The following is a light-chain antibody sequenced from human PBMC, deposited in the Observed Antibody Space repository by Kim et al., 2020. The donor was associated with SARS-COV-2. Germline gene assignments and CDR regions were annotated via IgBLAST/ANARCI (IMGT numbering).Light chain of an antibody. CDR3: QQYRSYPWT. CDR2: AAS. Sequence: ASVGDRVTITCRASRSIAGLLTWYQQKPGKAPKLLIYAASTLKSGVPSRFTGSGSGTEFTLTTSSLQPDDFATYYCQQYRSYPWTFGQGTKVDIK. V-gene: IGKV1-5*01. J-gene: IGKJ1*01. CDR1: RSIAGL.